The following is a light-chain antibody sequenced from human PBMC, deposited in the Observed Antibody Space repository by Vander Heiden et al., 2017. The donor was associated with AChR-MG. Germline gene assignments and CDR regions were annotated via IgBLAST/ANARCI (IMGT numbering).Light chain of an antibody. CDR2: WAS. Sequence: DIVMTQSPDSLAVSLGEGATINCKSSQSLLYSSNNKNYLAWYQHKPGQPPKLLFYWASTREAGVPDRFSGSGSGTDFTLTISSLQAEDVTVYYCQQYYTTPTFGQGTKLEIK. V-gene: IGKV4-1*01. CDR1: QSLLYSSNNKNY. CDR3: QQYYTTPT. J-gene: IGKJ2*01.